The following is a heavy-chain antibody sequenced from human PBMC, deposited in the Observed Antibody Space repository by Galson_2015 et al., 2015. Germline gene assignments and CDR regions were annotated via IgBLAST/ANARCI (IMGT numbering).Heavy chain of an antibody. CDR3: ARVYGVNSLCDFHL. J-gene: IGHJ2*01. D-gene: IGHD4-23*01. CDR1: GYTFTSYY. CDR2: INPSGGST. Sequence: SCKASGYTFTSYYMHWVRQAPGQGLEWMGIINPSGGSTTYAQKFQDRVTMTRDTSTSTVYMELSSLRSEDTAVDYCARVYGVNSLCDFHLWRRGTLFTVSS. V-gene: IGHV1-46*01.